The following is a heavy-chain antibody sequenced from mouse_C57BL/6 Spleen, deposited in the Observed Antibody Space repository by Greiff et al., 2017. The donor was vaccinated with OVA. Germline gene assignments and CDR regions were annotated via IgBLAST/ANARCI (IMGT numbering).Heavy chain of an antibody. Sequence: EVKLVESGEGLVKPGGSLKLSCAASGFTFSSYAMSWVRQTPEKRLEWVAYISSGGDYIYYADPVKGRFTISRDNARNTLYLQMSSLKSEDTAMYYCTRQHYAVEGFAYWGQGTLVTVSA. CDR3: TRQHYAVEGFAY. J-gene: IGHJ3*01. V-gene: IGHV5-9-1*02. CDR2: ISSGGDYI. D-gene: IGHD6-5*01. CDR1: GFTFSSYA.